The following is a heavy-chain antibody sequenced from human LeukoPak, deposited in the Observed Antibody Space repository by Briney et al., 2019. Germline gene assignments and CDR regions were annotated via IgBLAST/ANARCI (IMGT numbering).Heavy chain of an antibody. D-gene: IGHD6-19*01. Sequence: GGFLRLSCAASGFTFSSYAMSWVRQAPGKGLDWVSALSGSGGSTYYADSVKGRFTISRDNSKNTLYLQMNSLRAEDTALYYCAKDQARGSSGWATPVDYWGQGTLVTVSS. CDR3: AKDQARGSSGWATPVDY. CDR1: GFTFSSYA. V-gene: IGHV3-23*01. CDR2: LSGSGGST. J-gene: IGHJ4*02.